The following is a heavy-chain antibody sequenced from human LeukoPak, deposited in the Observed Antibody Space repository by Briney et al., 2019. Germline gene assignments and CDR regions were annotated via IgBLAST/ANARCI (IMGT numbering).Heavy chain of an antibody. CDR3: ARPSGPSSSWYAFDI. J-gene: IGHJ3*02. D-gene: IGHD6-13*01. CDR1: GFTFSSYD. CDR2: IGTAGDT. V-gene: IGHV3-13*01. Sequence: GGSLRLSCAASGFTFSSYDMRWVRQATGKGLEWVSAIGTAGDTYYPGSVKGRFTISRENAKNSLYLQMNSLRAGDTAVYYCARPSGPSSSWYAFDIWGQGTMVTVSS.